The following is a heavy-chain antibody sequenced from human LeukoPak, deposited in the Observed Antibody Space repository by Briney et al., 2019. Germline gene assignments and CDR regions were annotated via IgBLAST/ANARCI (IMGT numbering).Heavy chain of an antibody. V-gene: IGHV4-59*08. Sequence: SETLSLTCTVSGGSISSYYWSWIRQPPGKGLEWIGYIYYSGSTNYNPSLKSRVTISVDTSKNQFSLKLSSVTAADTAVYYCARHGPDTAMVGDFDYRGQGTLVTVSS. CDR3: ARHGPDTAMVGDFDY. D-gene: IGHD5-18*01. J-gene: IGHJ4*02. CDR2: IYYSGST. CDR1: GGSISSYY.